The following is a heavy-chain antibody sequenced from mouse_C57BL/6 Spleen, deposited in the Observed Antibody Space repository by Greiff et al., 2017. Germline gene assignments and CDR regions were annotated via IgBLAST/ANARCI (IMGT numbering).Heavy chain of an antibody. D-gene: IGHD1-2*01. Sequence: EVMLVESGEGLVKPGGSLKLSCAASGFTFSSYAMSWVRQTPEKRLEWVAYISSGGDYIYYADTVKGRFTISRDNARNTLYLQMSRLKSEDTAMYYCTRAGHYYGYYFDYWGQGTTLTVSS. V-gene: IGHV5-9-1*02. CDR2: ISSGGDYI. J-gene: IGHJ2*01. CDR3: TRAGHYYGYYFDY. CDR1: GFTFSSYA.